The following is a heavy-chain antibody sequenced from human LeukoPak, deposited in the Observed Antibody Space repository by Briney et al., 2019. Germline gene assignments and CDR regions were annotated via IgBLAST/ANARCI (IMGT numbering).Heavy chain of an antibody. Sequence: GGSLRLSCAASGFTFDDYGMSWVRHAPGKGLEWVSGLNRNGDITGYADSVKGRFIISRDNAKNSLYLQMNSLRAEDTALYHCARKGVGGELGGFDYWGQGTLVTVSS. CDR2: LNRNGDIT. V-gene: IGHV3-20*01. CDR1: GFTFDDYG. CDR3: ARKGVGGELGGFDY. D-gene: IGHD3-16*01. J-gene: IGHJ4*02.